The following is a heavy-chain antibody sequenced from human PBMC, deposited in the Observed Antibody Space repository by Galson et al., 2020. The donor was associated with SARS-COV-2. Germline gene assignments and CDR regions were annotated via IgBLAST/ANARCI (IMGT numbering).Heavy chain of an antibody. CDR1: GFTFSDYY. Sequence: NSGGSLRLSCAASGFTFSDYYMSWIRQAPGKGLEWVSYISSSGSTIYYADSVKGRFTISRDNAKNSLYLQMNSLRAEDTAVYYCAREGPTAIVANWFDLLGQGTLVTVSS. CDR2: ISSSGSTI. V-gene: IGHV3-11*01. D-gene: IGHD5-18*01. CDR3: AREGPTAIVANWFDL. J-gene: IGHJ5*02.